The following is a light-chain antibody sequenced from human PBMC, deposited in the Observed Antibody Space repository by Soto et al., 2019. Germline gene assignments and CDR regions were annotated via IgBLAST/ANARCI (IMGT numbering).Light chain of an antibody. J-gene: IGLJ2*01. CDR2: EVS. CDR1: SSDVGGYNF. CDR3: SSYAGSNNVL. V-gene: IGLV2-8*01. Sequence: QSVLTQPPSASGSPGQSVAISCTGTSSDVGGYNFVSWYQQHPGKVPKVLIYEVSKRASGVPDRFSGSKSGNTASLTVSGLQAEDEADYYCSSYAGSNNVLIGGGTKLTVL.